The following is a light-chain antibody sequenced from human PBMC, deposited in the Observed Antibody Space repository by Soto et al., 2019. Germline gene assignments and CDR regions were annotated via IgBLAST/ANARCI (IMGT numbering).Light chain of an antibody. J-gene: IGKJ1*01. CDR3: QQYNSYSWT. V-gene: IGKV1-5*03. CDR1: QSFSNW. CDR2: KAS. Sequence: DIQMTQSPSTLSASVGDTVTITCRASQSFSNWLAWYQQKPGKAPKFLIYKASTFESGVPSSFSVSGSGTEFTLTISCLQPDEFATYYCQQYNSYSWTFGQGTKVEIK.